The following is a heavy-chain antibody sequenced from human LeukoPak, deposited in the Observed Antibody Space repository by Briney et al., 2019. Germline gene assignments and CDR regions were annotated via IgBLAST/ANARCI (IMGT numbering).Heavy chain of an antibody. Sequence: SETLSLTCTVSGYSISSGYYWGWIRQPPGKGLEWIGSIYHSGSTYYNPSLKSRVTISVDTSKNQFSLKLSSVTAADTAVYYCARVCGGDCSDAFDIWGQGTMVTVSS. V-gene: IGHV4-38-2*02. CDR2: IYHSGST. CDR3: ARVCGGDCSDAFDI. J-gene: IGHJ3*02. D-gene: IGHD2-21*02. CDR1: GYSISSGYY.